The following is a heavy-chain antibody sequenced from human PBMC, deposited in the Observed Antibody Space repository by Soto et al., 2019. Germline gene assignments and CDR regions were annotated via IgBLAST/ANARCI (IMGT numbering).Heavy chain of an antibody. CDR2: MNPNSGNT. J-gene: IGHJ5*02. D-gene: IGHD6-19*01. CDR1: GYTFTSYD. CDR3: ASRSGWDNNWFDP. Sequence: GASVKVSCKASGYTFTSYDINWVRQATGQGLEWMGWMNPNSGNTGYAQKFQGRVTMTRNTSISTAYMELSSLRSEDTAVYYCASRSGWDNNWFDPWGQGTLVTVSS. V-gene: IGHV1-8*01.